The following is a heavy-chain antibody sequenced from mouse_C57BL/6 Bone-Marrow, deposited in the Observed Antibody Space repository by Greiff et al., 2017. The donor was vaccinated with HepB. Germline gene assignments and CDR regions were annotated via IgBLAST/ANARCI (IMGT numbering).Heavy chain of an antibody. V-gene: IGHV1-19*01. J-gene: IGHJ2*01. Sequence: EVQLQQSGPVLVKPGASVKMSCKASGYTFTDYYMNWVKQSHGKSLEWIGVINPYNGGTSYNQKFKGKATLTVDKCSSTDYMELNSLTSEDSAVYYCARSAEFPSYWGQGTTLTVSS. CDR3: ARSAEFPSY. D-gene: IGHD2-10*02. CDR1: GYTFTDYY. CDR2: INPYNGGT.